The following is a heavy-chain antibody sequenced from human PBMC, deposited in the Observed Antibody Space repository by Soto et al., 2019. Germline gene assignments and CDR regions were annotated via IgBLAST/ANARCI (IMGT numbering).Heavy chain of an antibody. Sequence: ESGGGVVQPGASLRLSCVGSGFTFRSYVIHWVRQAPGKGLEWVALPSYDGSNKYYDDSVKGRFTISRDNSRNTVDLHMDSLRLEETALYYCARWGTTGGLDVWGQGTLVSVSS. CDR1: GFTFRSYV. J-gene: IGHJ4*02. CDR3: ARWGTTGGLDV. V-gene: IGHV3-30*19. CDR2: PSYDGSNK. D-gene: IGHD1-1*01.